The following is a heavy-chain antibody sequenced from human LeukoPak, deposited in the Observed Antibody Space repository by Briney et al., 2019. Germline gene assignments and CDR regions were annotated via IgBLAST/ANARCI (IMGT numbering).Heavy chain of an antibody. Sequence: GGSLRLSCAASGFTVSSNYMSWVRQAPGKGLEWVSVIYSGGSTYYADSVKGRFTTSRDNSKNTVYLQMNSLRAEDTAVYYCARVGYSSGWKRSWGQGTLVTVSS. D-gene: IGHD6-19*01. CDR3: ARVGYSSGWKRS. CDR1: GFTVSSNY. CDR2: IYSGGST. J-gene: IGHJ4*02. V-gene: IGHV3-53*01.